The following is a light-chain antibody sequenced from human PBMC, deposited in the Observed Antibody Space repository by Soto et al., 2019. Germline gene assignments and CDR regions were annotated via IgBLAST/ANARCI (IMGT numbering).Light chain of an antibody. CDR1: HSVSSY. CDR2: AAS. Sequence: EIVLTQSPGTLSLSPGESVTLSWRASHSVSSYLAWYQQKPGQAPRLLIYAASTRPTGIPARFSGSGSGTEFTLTINTLQSEDFAAYYCQQNNNWPRTFGQGTKVDIK. V-gene: IGKV3-15*01. J-gene: IGKJ1*01. CDR3: QQNNNWPRT.